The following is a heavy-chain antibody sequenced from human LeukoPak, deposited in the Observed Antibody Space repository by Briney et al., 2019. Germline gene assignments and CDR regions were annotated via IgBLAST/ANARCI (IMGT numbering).Heavy chain of an antibody. D-gene: IGHD3-10*01. Sequence: GESLKISCKGSGYSFTSYWVGWVRQMPGRGLEWMGIIYPGDSDTRYSPSFQGQVTISADKSISTAYLQWSSLTASDTAIYYCARAPTSPTFGSGSYFGYWGQGTLVAVSS. V-gene: IGHV5-51*01. CDR3: ARAPTSPTFGSGSYFGY. CDR1: GYSFTSYW. J-gene: IGHJ4*02. CDR2: IYPGDSDT.